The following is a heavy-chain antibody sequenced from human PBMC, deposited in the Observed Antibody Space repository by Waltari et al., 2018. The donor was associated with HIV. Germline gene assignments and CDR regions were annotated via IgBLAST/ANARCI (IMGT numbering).Heavy chain of an antibody. D-gene: IGHD4-17*01. CDR2: IIPILGIA. CDR1: GGTFSSYA. CDR3: ARDYGDYTPHYFDY. V-gene: IGHV1-69*04. J-gene: IGHJ4*02. Sequence: QVQLVQSGAEVKKPGSSVKVSCKASGGTFSSYAISWVRQAPGQGLEWMGRIIPILGIANYAQKFQGRVTITADKSTSTAYMELSSLRSEDTAVYYCARDYGDYTPHYFDYWGQGTLVTVSS.